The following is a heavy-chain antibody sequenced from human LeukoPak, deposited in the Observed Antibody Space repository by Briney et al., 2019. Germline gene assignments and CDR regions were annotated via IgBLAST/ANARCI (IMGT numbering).Heavy chain of an antibody. J-gene: IGHJ3*02. CDR3: ARKGIAAPGTHDAFDI. CDR1: GFTFSNYA. Sequence: GGSLRLSCAASGFTFSNYAMSWVRQAPGKGLEWVSAISGSGGSTYYADSVKGRFTVSRDNAKNTLSLQMNSLRVEGTAFYYCARKGIAAPGTHDAFDIWGQGTMVTVSS. D-gene: IGHD6-13*01. CDR2: ISGSGGST. V-gene: IGHV3-23*01.